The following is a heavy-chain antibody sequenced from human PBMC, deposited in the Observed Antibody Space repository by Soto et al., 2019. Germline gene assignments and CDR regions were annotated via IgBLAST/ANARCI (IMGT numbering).Heavy chain of an antibody. CDR3: ASHYDIPTGALAYFDF. D-gene: IGHD3-9*01. CDR2: ISRSGDAI. J-gene: IGHJ4*02. Sequence: EVQVLESGGGLVQPGGSLRLSCAASGFTFSIFLMTWVRQAPGRGLEWVSAISRSGDAIYYADSVRGRFTISRDNSKNTLYLQMNSLRAEDTAIYYCASHYDIPTGALAYFDFWGQGSLVTVSS. V-gene: IGHV3-23*01. CDR1: GFTFSIFL.